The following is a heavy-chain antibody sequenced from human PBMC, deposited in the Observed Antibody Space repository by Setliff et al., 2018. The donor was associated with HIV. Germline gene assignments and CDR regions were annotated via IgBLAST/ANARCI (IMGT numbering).Heavy chain of an antibody. V-gene: IGHV4-59*01. D-gene: IGHD4-17*01. J-gene: IGHJ4*02. Sequence: KPSETLSLTCTVSGGSISSYYWSWIRQPPGKGLEWIGYIYYNGNTNYNPSLKSRVTISVDTSKNQLSLKLGSVTAADTAVYYCAREIYGGNSRPFDYWGQGTLVTVSS. CDR2: IYYNGNT. CDR1: GGSISSYY. CDR3: AREIYGGNSRPFDY.